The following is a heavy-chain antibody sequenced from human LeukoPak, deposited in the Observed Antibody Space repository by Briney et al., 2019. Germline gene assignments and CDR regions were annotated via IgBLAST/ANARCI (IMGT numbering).Heavy chain of an antibody. CDR1: GGSISSYY. D-gene: IGHD3-22*01. J-gene: IGHJ4*02. CDR3: AREAMMGHTTFDY. CDR2: IYYSGST. Sequence: PSETRSLTCTVSGGSISSYYWSWIRQPPGKGLEWIGYIYYSGSTNYNPSLKSRVTISVDTSKNQFSLKLSSVLAADTAVYYCAREAMMGHTTFDYWGQGTLVTVSS. V-gene: IGHV4-59*01.